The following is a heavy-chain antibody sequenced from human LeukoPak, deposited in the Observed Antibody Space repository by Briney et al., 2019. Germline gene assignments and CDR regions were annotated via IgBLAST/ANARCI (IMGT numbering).Heavy chain of an antibody. CDR1: GGSVSSDRFY. J-gene: IGHJ4*02. V-gene: IGHV4-61*01. Sequence: PSETLSLTCTVSGGSVSSDRFYWGWIRQPPGKGLEWIGYIYYTGSTNYNPSLKSRVSISVDTSKNQFSLKLSSVTAADTAVYYCARHGGYHSPIDYWGQGTLVTVSS. CDR3: ARHGGYHSPIDY. D-gene: IGHD3-22*01. CDR2: IYYTGST.